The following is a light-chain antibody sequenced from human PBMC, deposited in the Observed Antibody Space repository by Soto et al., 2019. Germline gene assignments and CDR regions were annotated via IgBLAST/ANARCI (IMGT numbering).Light chain of an antibody. V-gene: IGKV4-1*01. J-gene: IGKJ2*01. CDR2: WAS. Sequence: DIVMTQSPDSLAVSLGERATINCKSSQSVLYSSNNKNYLAWYQQKPGQPPKMVIYWASTRESGVPDRFSGSGSGTDFTLTISSLQAEDVEVYYCQQYYSTTPTFGQGTKLEIK. CDR1: QSVLYSSNNKNY. CDR3: QQYYSTTPT.